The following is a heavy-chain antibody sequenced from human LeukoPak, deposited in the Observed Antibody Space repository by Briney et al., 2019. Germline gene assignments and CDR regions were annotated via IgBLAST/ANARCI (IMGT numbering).Heavy chain of an antibody. CDR2: ITTSSSAI. V-gene: IGHV3-48*01. J-gene: IGHJ4*02. Sequence: GGSLRLSCAASGFTFSSYSMNWVRQAPGKGLEWVSYITTSSSAIYYADSVKGRFTISRDNAKNSLYLQMNSLRAEVTAVYYCARVRSGWCHDYWGQGTLVTVSS. CDR3: ARVRSGWCHDY. D-gene: IGHD6-19*01. CDR1: GFTFSSYS.